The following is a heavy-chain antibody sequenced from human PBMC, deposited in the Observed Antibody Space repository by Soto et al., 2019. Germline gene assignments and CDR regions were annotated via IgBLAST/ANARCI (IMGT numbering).Heavy chain of an antibody. CDR3: ARVIGGYGDYRDY. CDR2: ISGSGGST. V-gene: IGHV3-23*01. D-gene: IGHD4-17*01. J-gene: IGHJ4*02. Sequence: EVQLLESGGGLVQPGGSLRLSCAASGFTFSSYPMTWVRQAPGKGLEWVSAISGSGGSTYYADSVKGRFTISRDNSKNTLYLQMNSLRAEDTAVYYCARVIGGYGDYRDYWGQGTLVTVSS. CDR1: GFTFSSYP.